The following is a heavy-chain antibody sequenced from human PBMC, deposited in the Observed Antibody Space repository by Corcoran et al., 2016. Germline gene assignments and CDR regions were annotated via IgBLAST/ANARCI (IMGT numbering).Heavy chain of an antibody. V-gene: IGHV3-7*01. D-gene: IGHD3-10*01. CDR1: GFTFSNNL. CDR3: TRDEGFVINYRFDY. CDR2: INQDGRAT. J-gene: IGHJ4*02. Sequence: EVHLVESGGGLVQPGGSLRLPCAALGFTFSNNLRIWFGRAPGKGLDWLANINQDGRATYYVDSVKGRFTFSRDNAKNLLYLQMISLRAEDTAVYYCTRDEGFVINYRFDYWGQGTLVTVSS.